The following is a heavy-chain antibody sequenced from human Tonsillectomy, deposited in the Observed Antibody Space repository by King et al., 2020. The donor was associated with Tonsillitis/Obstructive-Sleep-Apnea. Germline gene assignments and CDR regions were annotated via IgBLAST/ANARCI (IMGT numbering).Heavy chain of an antibody. Sequence: VQLVESGGGLVQPGGSLRLSCAASGFTFSSSWMSWVRQAPGKGLEWVANIKEDGSEEYYIDSVKGRFTISRDNAQNSLYLHMNSLRAEDTAVYYCAREVGSHWGQGTLVTVSS. CDR2: IKEDGSEE. D-gene: IGHD2-2*01. J-gene: IGHJ4*02. CDR1: GFTFSSSW. V-gene: IGHV3-7*01. CDR3: AREVGSH.